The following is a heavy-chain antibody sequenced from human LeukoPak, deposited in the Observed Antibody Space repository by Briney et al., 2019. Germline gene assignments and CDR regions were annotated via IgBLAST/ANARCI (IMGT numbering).Heavy chain of an antibody. D-gene: IGHD3-22*01. J-gene: IGHJ3*02. CDR1: GGSFSSGVHY. V-gene: IGHV4-61*02. CDR3: ARGLYYYDSSGYPVIGFDI. CDR2: MYTSGTS. Sequence: PSQTLSLTCTVSGGSFSSGVHYWSWIRQPAEKGLEWIGRMYTSGTSNYNPSLQSRVAISVDTSKNQFSPRVNSVTAADTAVYYCARGLYYYDSSGYPVIGFDIWGQGIMVTVSS.